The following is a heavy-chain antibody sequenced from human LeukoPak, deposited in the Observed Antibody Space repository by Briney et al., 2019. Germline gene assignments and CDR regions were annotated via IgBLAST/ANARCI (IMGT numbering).Heavy chain of an antibody. CDR1: GGSISRGGYY. CDR2: IYYSGST. J-gene: IGHJ3*02. D-gene: IGHD3-22*01. Sequence: KPSETLSLTCTVSGGSISRGGYYWSWIRQHPGKGLEWIGYIYYSGSTYYNPSLKSRVAISVDTSKNQFSLKLSSVTAADTAVYYCARDLNSSGYYGAFESWGQGTMVTVSS. V-gene: IGHV4-31*03. CDR3: ARDLNSSGYYGAFES.